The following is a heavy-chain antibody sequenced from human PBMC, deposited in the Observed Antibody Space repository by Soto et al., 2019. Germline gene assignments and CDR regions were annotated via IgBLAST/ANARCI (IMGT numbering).Heavy chain of an antibody. Sequence: QVQLVQSGAEVKEPGASMKVSCKASGYTFTSHAIHWVRQAPGQRLEWMGRINAGSGNTRYSEKFQFTVGMTRDTSATTAYMELSSLRSEDTGVYYCARAASIAASGIFFQHWGQGTPVIVSS. V-gene: IGHV1-3*01. CDR3: ARAASIAASGIFFQH. J-gene: IGHJ1*01. D-gene: IGHD3-3*02. CDR1: GYTFTSHA. CDR2: INAGSGNT.